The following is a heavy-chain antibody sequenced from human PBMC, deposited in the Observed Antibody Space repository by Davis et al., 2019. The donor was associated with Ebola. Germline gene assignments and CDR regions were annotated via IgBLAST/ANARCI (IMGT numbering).Heavy chain of an antibody. CDR2: IYYSGST. Sequence: SETLSLTCTVSGGSISSYYWSWIRQPPGKGLEWIGYIYYSGSTNYNPSLKSRVTISVDTSKNQFSLKLSSVTAADTAVYYCARVRYCGGDCSKNYYYGMDVWGKGTTVTVSS. V-gene: IGHV4-59*01. CDR1: GGSISSYY. J-gene: IGHJ6*04. D-gene: IGHD2-21*02. CDR3: ARVRYCGGDCSKNYYYGMDV.